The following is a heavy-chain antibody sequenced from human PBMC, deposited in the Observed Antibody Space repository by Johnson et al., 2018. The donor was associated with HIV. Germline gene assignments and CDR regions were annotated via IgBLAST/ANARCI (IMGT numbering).Heavy chain of an antibody. V-gene: IGHV3-30*18. CDR3: AKDREWLVPTTLDAFDI. Sequence: QVQLVESGGGVVQPGRSLRLSCAASGFTFSSYGMHWVRQAPGKGLEWVAVISYDGSNKYYADSVKGRFTISRDNSKNTLYLQMNSLRAEDTAVYYCAKDREWLVPTTLDAFDIWGQGTMVTVSS. CDR2: ISYDGSNK. J-gene: IGHJ3*02. D-gene: IGHD6-19*01. CDR1: GFTFSSYG.